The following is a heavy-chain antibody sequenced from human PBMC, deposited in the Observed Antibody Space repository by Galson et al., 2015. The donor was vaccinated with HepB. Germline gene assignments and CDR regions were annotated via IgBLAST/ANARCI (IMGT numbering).Heavy chain of an antibody. V-gene: IGHV3-23*01. Sequence: SLRLSCAASGFTFSSYAMSWVRQAPGKGLEWVSAISGSGGSTYYADSVKGRFTISRDNSKNTLYLQMNSLRAEDTDVYYCAKDLSSPHCSSTSCYLGIDAFDIWGQGTMVTVSS. J-gene: IGHJ3*02. CDR2: ISGSGGST. D-gene: IGHD2-2*01. CDR1: GFTFSSYA. CDR3: AKDLSSPHCSSTSCYLGIDAFDI.